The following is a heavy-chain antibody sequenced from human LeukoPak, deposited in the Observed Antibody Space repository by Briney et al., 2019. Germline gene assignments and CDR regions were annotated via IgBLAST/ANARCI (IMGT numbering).Heavy chain of an antibody. V-gene: IGHV1-2*04. Sequence: GASVKVSCKASGYTFTGYYMHWVRQAPGQGLEWMGWINPNSGGTNYAQKFQGWVTMTRDTSISTAYMELSRLRSDDTAVYYCARDRDSSGYNFDYWGQGTLVTVSS. CDR3: ARDRDSSGYNFDY. D-gene: IGHD3-22*01. J-gene: IGHJ4*02. CDR2: INPNSGGT. CDR1: GYTFTGYY.